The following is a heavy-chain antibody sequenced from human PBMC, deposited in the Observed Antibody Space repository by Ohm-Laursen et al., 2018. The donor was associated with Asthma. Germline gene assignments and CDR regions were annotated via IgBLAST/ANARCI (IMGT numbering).Heavy chain of an antibody. V-gene: IGHV3-30*18. CDR3: AKGDSSGAEYFQH. J-gene: IGHJ1*01. D-gene: IGHD6-25*01. CDR1: GFTFSSYG. Sequence: LSLTCAASGFTFSSYGMHWVRQAPGKGLEWVAVISYDGSNKYYADSVKGRFTISRDNSKNTLYLQMNSLRAEDTAVYYCAKGDSSGAEYFQHWGQGTLVTVSS. CDR2: ISYDGSNK.